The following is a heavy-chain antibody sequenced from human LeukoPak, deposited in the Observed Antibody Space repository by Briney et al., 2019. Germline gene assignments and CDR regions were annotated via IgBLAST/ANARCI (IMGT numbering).Heavy chain of an antibody. V-gene: IGHV3-33*01. Sequence: GGSLRLSCAASGLTFSAFGMHWVRQAPGKGLEWLSIIYFDGSSKYYADSVKGRFTISRDNSKNTLYLQMHSLRAEDTAVYYCAREGSNYYGSGSYIPFAYWGQGTLVTVSS. CDR1: GLTFSAFG. J-gene: IGHJ4*02. CDR3: AREGSNYYGSGSYIPFAY. D-gene: IGHD3-10*01. CDR2: IYFDGSSK.